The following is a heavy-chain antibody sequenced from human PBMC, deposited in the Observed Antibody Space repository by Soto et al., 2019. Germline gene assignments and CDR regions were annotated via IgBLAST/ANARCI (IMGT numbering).Heavy chain of an antibody. CDR2: IIPIFGTA. V-gene: IGHV1-69*13. D-gene: IGHD3-3*01. CDR1: GGTFSSYA. CDR3: ASRACDFWSGYCYYYYYGIDV. Sequence: SVKVSCKASGGTFSSYAISWVRQAPGQGLEWMGGIIPIFGTANYAQKFQGRVTITADESTSTAYMELSSLRSEDTAVYYCASRACDFWSGYCYYYYYGIDVWGQGTTVTVSS. J-gene: IGHJ6*02.